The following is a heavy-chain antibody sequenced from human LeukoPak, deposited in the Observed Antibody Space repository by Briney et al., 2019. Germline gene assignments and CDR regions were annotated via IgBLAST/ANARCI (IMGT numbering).Heavy chain of an antibody. CDR2: INPKSGVI. V-gene: IGHV1-2*02. Sequence: ASVKVSCKPSGYAFTGYYIHWVRQAPGQGLEWMGWINPKSGVILYAQRFQGRVTLTRDTSISTAYMELSRLRSDDTAVYYCARPTYYDILTGYYSLYYFDYWGQGTLVTVSS. D-gene: IGHD3-9*01. CDR1: GYAFTGYY. J-gene: IGHJ4*02. CDR3: ARPTYYDILTGYYSLYYFDY.